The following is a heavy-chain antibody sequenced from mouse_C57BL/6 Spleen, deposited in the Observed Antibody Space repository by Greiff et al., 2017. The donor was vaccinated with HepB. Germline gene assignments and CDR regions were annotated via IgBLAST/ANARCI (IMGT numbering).Heavy chain of an antibody. CDR3: ARREDYYGSSSFDY. CDR2: IYPGDGDT. V-gene: IGHV1-80*01. J-gene: IGHJ2*01. D-gene: IGHD1-1*01. CDR1: GYAFSSYW. Sequence: QVQLQQSGAELVKPGASVKISCKASGYAFSSYWMNWVKQRPGKGLEWIGQIYPGDGDTNYNGKFKGKATLTADKSSSTAYMPLSSLTSEDSAVYFCARREDYYGSSSFDYWGQGTTLTVSS.